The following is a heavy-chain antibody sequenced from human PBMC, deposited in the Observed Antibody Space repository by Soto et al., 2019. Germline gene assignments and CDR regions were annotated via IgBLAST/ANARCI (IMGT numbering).Heavy chain of an antibody. D-gene: IGHD3-9*01. CDR2: ISSSSSYI. Sequence: GGSLRLSCAASGFTFSSYSMNWVRQAPGKGLEWVSSISSSSSYIYYADSVKGRFTISRDNAKNSLYLQMNSLRAEDTAVYYCARDDILTGYYSSPFDYWGQGTLVTVSS. CDR1: GFTFSSYS. CDR3: ARDDILTGYYSSPFDY. V-gene: IGHV3-21*01. J-gene: IGHJ4*02.